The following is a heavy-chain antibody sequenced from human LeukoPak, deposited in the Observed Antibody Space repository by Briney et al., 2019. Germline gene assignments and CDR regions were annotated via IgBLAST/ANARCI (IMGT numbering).Heavy chain of an antibody. D-gene: IGHD2-15*01. CDR3: ARGYCSGNTCSSLDY. CDR1: GYTFTNYG. V-gene: IGHV1-18*01. J-gene: IGHJ4*02. CDR2: INTYNGDT. Sequence: GASVKVSCKASGYTFTNYGISWVRQAPGQGLEWMGWINTYNGDTNYAQKLQGRVTMTTDTSTSTAYMELRSLRSDDTALYYCARGYCSGNTCSSLDYWGQGTLVTVSS.